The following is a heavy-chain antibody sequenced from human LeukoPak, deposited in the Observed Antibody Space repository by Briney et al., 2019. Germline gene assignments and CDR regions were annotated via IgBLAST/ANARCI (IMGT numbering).Heavy chain of an antibody. CDR2: MNPNSGNT. CDR3: ARGWIYCSSTSCYGYYFDY. J-gene: IGHJ4*02. D-gene: IGHD2-2*01. V-gene: IGHV1-8*01. Sequence: ASVKVSCNASGYPFTSYDINWVRQATGQGLEWMGWMNPNSGNTGYAQKFQGRVTMTRNTSISTAYMELSSLRSEDTAVYYCARGWIYCSSTSCYGYYFDYWGQGTLVTVSS. CDR1: GYPFTSYD.